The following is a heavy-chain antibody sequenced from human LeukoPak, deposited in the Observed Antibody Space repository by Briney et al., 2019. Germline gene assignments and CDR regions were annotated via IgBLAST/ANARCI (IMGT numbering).Heavy chain of an antibody. D-gene: IGHD6-19*01. J-gene: IGHJ4*02. V-gene: IGHV1-2*02. CDR2: INPNSGGT. CDR3: ARDGKQWLVRAHFDY. Sequence: ASVKVSCKASGYTFTGYYMHWVRQAPGQGLEWMGWINPNSGGTNYAQKFQGRVTMTRDTSISTAYMELSTLRSDDTAVYYCARDGKQWLVRAHFDYWGQGTLVTVSS. CDR1: GYTFTGYY.